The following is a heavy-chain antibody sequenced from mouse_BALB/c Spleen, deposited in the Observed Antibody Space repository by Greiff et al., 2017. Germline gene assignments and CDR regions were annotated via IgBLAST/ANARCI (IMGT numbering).Heavy chain of an antibody. CDR3: VRGGPHLGWFAY. V-gene: IGHV2-9-2*01. D-gene: IGHD3-3*01. CDR2: IWTGGGT. CDR1: GFSLTSYD. Sequence: VNVVESGPGLVAPSQSLSITCTVSGFSLTSYDISWIRQPPGKGLEWLGVIWTGGGTNYNSAFMSRLSISKDNSKSQVFLKMNSLQTDDTAIYYCVRGGPHLGWFAYWGQGTLVTVSA. J-gene: IGHJ3*01.